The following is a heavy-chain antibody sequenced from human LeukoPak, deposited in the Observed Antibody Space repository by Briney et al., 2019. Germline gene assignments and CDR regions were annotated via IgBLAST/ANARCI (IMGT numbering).Heavy chain of an antibody. CDR2: INHSGST. V-gene: IGHV4-34*01. Sequence: SETLSLTCAVYGGSFSGYYWSWIRQPPGEGLEWIGEINHSGSTNYNPSLKSRVTISVDTSKNQFSLKLSSVTAADTAVYYCARATYYYGSGSSRPFDYWGQGTLVTVSS. CDR1: GGSFSGYY. D-gene: IGHD3-10*01. J-gene: IGHJ4*02. CDR3: ARATYYYGSGSSRPFDY.